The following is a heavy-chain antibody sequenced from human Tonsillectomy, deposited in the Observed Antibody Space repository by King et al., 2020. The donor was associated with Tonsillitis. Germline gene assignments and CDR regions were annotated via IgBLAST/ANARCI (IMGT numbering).Heavy chain of an antibody. CDR1: GFIFSNAW. Sequence: VQLVESGGGLVKPGGSLRLSCAASGFIFSNAWMNWVRPAPGKGLEWVGRIKSKPIGGTTDYAAPVKGRFTVSRDDSKNTLYLQMNSLKTEDTAVYYCTTDYGDNDDYWGQGTLVTVSS. CDR3: TTDYGDNDDY. CDR2: IKSKPIGGTT. V-gene: IGHV3-15*07. D-gene: IGHD4-17*01. J-gene: IGHJ4*02.